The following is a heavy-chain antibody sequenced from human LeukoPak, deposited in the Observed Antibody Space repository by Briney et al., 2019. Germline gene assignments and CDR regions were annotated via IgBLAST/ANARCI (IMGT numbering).Heavy chain of an antibody. D-gene: IGHD3-22*01. CDR3: AKDRGNYYDGPRFDP. V-gene: IGHV3-21*04. J-gene: IGHJ5*02. CDR2: ISSSSYI. Sequence: GGSLRLSYAASGFTFSSYSLNWVRQAPGKGLEWVSSISSSSYIYYADSVKGPFTIYRDNAKNSLYLQMNSLRAEDTAVYYCAKDRGNYYDGPRFDPWGQGTLVTVSS. CDR1: GFTFSSYS.